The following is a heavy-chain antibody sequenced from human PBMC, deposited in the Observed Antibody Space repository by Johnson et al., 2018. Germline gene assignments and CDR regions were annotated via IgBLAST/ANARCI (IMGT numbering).Heavy chain of an antibody. Sequence: QVQLQESGPGLVRPSETLLLTCSVSGASFSSSSYYWGWIRQYPGKGLEFIGNAYYSGSTYYNPSLKSRVSISGDTSKNHFSLRLTSVIAADTAVYYCGRIKYSYENSGYFDYWGPGTEVTVSS. J-gene: IGHJ4*02. V-gene: IGHV4-39*02. D-gene: IGHD3-22*01. CDR2: AYYSGST. CDR3: GRIKYSYENSGYFDY. CDR1: GASFSSSSYY.